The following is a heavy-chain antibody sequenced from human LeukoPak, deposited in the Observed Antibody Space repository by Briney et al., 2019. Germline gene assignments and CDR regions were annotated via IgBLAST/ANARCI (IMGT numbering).Heavy chain of an antibody. CDR3: PRYSITMVRGVTKVNSFDP. CDR1: GGTFSSYA. D-gene: IGHD3-10*01. Sequence: SLKISCKASGGTFSSYAISWVRQAPGQGLDWMGGISRIFGTTTHPTKFQGRVTIPRDESTSTAYTELSSLRSEDTAVYYCPRYSITMVRGVTKVNSFDPWGQGTLVTVS. J-gene: IGHJ5*02. CDR2: ISRIFGTT. V-gene: IGHV1-69*05.